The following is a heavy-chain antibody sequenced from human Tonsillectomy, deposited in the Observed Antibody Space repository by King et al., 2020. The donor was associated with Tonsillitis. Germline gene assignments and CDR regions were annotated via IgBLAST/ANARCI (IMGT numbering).Heavy chain of an antibody. D-gene: IGHD4-11*01. CDR2: ISTSSSYI. J-gene: IGHJ5*02. V-gene: IGHV3-21*01. Sequence: VQLVESGGGLVKPGGSLRLSCAASGFTFSSYNMNWVRQAPGKGLEWVSYISTSSSYIYYADSVKGRFTISRDNAKNSLYLQMNSLRAEDTAVYYCVRDRKNNDPTVTMFDPWGQGTLVTVSS. CDR3: VRDRKNNDPTVTMFDP. CDR1: GFTFSSYN.